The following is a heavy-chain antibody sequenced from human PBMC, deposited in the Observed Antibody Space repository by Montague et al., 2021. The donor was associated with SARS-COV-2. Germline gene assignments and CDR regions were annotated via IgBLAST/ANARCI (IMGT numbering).Heavy chain of an antibody. D-gene: IGHD1-1*01. CDR1: GDSISSGTHY. CDR3: ARGGGNVYRFFDY. CDR2: IYTSGGT. V-gene: IGHV4-61*02. J-gene: IGHJ4*02. Sequence: TLSLTCTVSGDSISSGTHYWSWIRQPAGKGLEWIGRIYTSGGTNYNPSLKSRVTISVDTSNNQFSLNLSSVTAADTAVYYCARGGGNVYRFFDYWGQGSLVTVSS.